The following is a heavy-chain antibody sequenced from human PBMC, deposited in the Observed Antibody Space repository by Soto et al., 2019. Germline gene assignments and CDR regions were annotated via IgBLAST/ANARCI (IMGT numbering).Heavy chain of an antibody. Sequence: QVQLVQSGAEVKKPGASVKVSCKASGYTFTSYYMHWVRKAPGQGLEWRGIINPSGGSTGYAQKVQGRVNMTRDTSTSTVYMELSSLRSEDTAVYYCARVWLDYGSGSYDYWGQGTLVTVSS. CDR1: GYTFTSYY. CDR3: ARVWLDYGSGSYDY. J-gene: IGHJ4*02. D-gene: IGHD3-10*01. V-gene: IGHV1-46*03. CDR2: INPSGGST.